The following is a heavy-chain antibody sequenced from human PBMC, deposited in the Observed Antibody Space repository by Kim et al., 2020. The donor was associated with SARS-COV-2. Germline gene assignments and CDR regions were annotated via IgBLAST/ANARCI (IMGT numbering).Heavy chain of an antibody. CDR3: ARGVPGY. J-gene: IGHJ4*02. V-gene: IGHV4-34*01. CDR2: GGSP. Sequence: GGSPNYHPSLQSRVTISVDTSKNQFSLKLTSVTAADTAVYYCARGVPGYWGQGTLVTVSS.